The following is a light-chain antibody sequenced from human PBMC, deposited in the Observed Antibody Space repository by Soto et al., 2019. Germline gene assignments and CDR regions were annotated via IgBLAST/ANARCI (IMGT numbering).Light chain of an antibody. CDR1: QSVSNY. V-gene: IGKV3-11*01. J-gene: IGKJ1*01. CDR3: QQRYNWPPGRT. CDR2: GAS. Sequence: EIVLTQSPATLSLSPGERATLSCRASQSVSNYLAWYQQKPGQTPRLLIYGASNRATGIPARFSGNGSGTDFSLSISSLEPEDFAVYYCQQRYNWPPGRTFGQGTKVDIK.